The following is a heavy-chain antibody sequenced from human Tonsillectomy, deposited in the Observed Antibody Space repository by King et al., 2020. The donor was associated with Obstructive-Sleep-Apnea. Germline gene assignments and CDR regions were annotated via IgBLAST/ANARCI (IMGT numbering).Heavy chain of an antibody. CDR3: ATEGYYNGMDV. CDR1: GFIFSTYG. CDR2: ISDDGSKK. J-gene: IGHJ6*02. Sequence: VQLVESGGGVVQPGRSLRLSCAASGFIFSTYGMHWVRQAPGKGLEWVAVISDDGSKKYYGDSVKGRLTNSRDNSNNTLYLQMTSLRPEDTAVYYCATEGYYNGMDVWGQGTTVTVSS. V-gene: IGHV3-30*03.